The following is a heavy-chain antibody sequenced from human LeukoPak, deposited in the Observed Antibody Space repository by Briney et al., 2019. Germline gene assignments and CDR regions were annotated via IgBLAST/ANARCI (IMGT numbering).Heavy chain of an antibody. CDR1: GFTFSSYE. Sequence: GGSLRLSCAASGFTFSSYEMNWVRQAPGKGLEWVPYISSSGSTIYYADSVKGRFTISRDNAKNSLYLQMNSLRAEDTAVYYCARERGRAGYSGYDSPNDAFDIWGQGTMVTVSS. D-gene: IGHD5-12*01. J-gene: IGHJ3*02. CDR3: ARERGRAGYSGYDSPNDAFDI. V-gene: IGHV3-48*03. CDR2: ISSSGSTI.